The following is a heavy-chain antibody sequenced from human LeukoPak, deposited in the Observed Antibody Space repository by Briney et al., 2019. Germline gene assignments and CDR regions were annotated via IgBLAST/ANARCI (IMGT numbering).Heavy chain of an antibody. V-gene: IGHV1-18*01. D-gene: IGHD3-22*01. CDR3: ARGAYDSSGYYYPKYFDY. CDR1: GYTFTSYG. CDR2: ISAYNGNT. Sequence: ASVKVSCKASGYTFTSYGISWVRQAPGQGLEWMGWISAYNGNTNYAQKLQGRVTMTTDTSTSTAYMELRSLRSDDTAVYYCARGAYDSSGYYYPKYFDYWGQGTLVTVSS. J-gene: IGHJ4*02.